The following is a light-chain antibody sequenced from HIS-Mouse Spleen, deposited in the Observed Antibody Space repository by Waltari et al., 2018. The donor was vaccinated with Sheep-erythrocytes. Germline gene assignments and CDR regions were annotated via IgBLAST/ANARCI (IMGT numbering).Light chain of an antibody. CDR2: WAS. CDR3: QQYYSTLT. Sequence: DIVMTQSPDSLAVSLCERAPINCKSSQSVLYSSNNKNYLAWYQQEPGQPPKLLIYWASTRESGVPDRFSGSGSGTDFTLTISSLQAEDVAVYYCQQYYSTLTFGGGTKVEIK. CDR1: QSVLYSSNNKNY. J-gene: IGKJ4*01. V-gene: IGKV4-1*01.